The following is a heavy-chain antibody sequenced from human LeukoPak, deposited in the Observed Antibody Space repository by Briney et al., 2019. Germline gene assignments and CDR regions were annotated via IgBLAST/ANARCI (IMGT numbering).Heavy chain of an antibody. CDR3: ARESIAAAGTFDY. CDR2: ISSSSYV. CDR1: GFTFSSYS. D-gene: IGHD6-13*01. J-gene: IGHJ4*02. Sequence: PGGSLRLSCAASGFTFSSYSMNWVRQAPGKGLEWVSSISSSSYVYYADSVKGRFTISRDNAKNSLYLQMNSLRAEDTAVYYCARESIAAAGTFDYWGQGTLVTVSS. V-gene: IGHV3-21*01.